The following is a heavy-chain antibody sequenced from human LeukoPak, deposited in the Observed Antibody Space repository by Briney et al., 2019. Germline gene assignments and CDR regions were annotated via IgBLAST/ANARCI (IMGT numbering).Heavy chain of an antibody. CDR3: ARDSRITLPTHSSSGFDP. V-gene: IGHV4-39*07. Sequence: SETLSLTCTVSGGSISSSSYYWGWIRQPPGKGLEWIGSIYYSGSTYYNPSLKSRVTISVDTSKNQFSLKLSSVTAADTAVYYCARDSRITLPTHSSSGFDPWGQGTLVTVSS. CDR2: IYYSGST. J-gene: IGHJ5*02. D-gene: IGHD6-13*01. CDR1: GGSISSSSYY.